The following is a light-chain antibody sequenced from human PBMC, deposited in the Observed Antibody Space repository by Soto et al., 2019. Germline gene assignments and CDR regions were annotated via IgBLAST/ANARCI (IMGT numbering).Light chain of an antibody. CDR2: GAS. V-gene: IGKV3-20*01. J-gene: IGKJ1*01. CDR1: RIINIY. Sequence: TLSLSPGERATLSCRASRIINIYLAWYQQRPGQAPRLLIFGASNRATGIPDGFSGSGSGTDFTLTISSLEPEDFAVYYCQQYGSSIKTFGQGTKVDIK. CDR3: QQYGSSIKT.